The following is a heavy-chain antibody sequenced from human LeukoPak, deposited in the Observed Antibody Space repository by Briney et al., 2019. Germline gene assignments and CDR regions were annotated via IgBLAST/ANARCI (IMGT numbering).Heavy chain of an antibody. V-gene: IGHV4-39*07. CDR1: GGSISSSSYY. CDR2: IYYSGST. CDR3: ARGPQYCSSTSCHQFDP. D-gene: IGHD2-2*01. Sequence: PSETLSLTCTVSGGSISSSSYYWGWIRQPPGKGLEWIGSIYYSGSTYYNPSLKSRVTISVDTSKNQFSLKLSSVTAADTAVYYCARGPQYCSSTSCHQFDPWGQGTLVTVSS. J-gene: IGHJ5*02.